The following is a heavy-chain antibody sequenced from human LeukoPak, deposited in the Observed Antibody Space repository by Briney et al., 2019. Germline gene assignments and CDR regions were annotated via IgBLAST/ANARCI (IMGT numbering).Heavy chain of an antibody. CDR2: IKEDGSKK. CDR3: ATPLDYYDSSGYHQGGD. CDR1: GFTFSRHW. J-gene: IGHJ4*02. Sequence: GGSLRLSCAASGFTFSRHWMTWVCQAPGKGLEWVANIKEDGSKKNYVDSVKGRLTISRDNTKNSLYLQMNSLRAEDTAVYYCATPLDYYDSSGYHQGGDWGQGTLVTVSS. D-gene: IGHD3-22*01. V-gene: IGHV3-7*03.